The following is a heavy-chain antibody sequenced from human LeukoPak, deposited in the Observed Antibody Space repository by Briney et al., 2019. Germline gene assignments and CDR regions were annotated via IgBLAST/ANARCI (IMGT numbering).Heavy chain of an antibody. CDR2: ISAYNGNT. CDR1: GCTFTSYG. Sequence: GASVKVSCKASGCTFTSYGISWVRQAPGQGLEWMGWISAYNGNTNYAQKLQGRVTMTTDTSTSTAYMELRSLRSDDTAVYYCARGYYDFWSGYYGWFDPWGQGTLVTVSS. CDR3: ARGYYDFWSGYYGWFDP. D-gene: IGHD3-3*01. J-gene: IGHJ5*02. V-gene: IGHV1-18*01.